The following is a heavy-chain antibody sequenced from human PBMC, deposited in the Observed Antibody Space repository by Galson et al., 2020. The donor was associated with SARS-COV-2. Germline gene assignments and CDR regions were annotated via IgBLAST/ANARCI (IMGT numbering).Heavy chain of an antibody. J-gene: IGHJ3*01. CDR1: GFTFSGSA. CDR3: TRAGSGQVD. CDR2: IRSKANSYAT. Sequence: QLGESLKISCAASGFTFSGSAMHWVRQASGKGLEWVGRIRSKANSYATAYAASVKGRFTISRDDSKNTAYLQMNSLKTEDTAVYYCTRAGSGQVDWGQGTMVTVSS. D-gene: IGHD2-15*01. V-gene: IGHV3-73*01.